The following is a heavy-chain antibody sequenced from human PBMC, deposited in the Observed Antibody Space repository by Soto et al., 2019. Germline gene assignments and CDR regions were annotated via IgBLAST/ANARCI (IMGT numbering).Heavy chain of an antibody. J-gene: IGHJ4*02. V-gene: IGHV3-11*01. CDR2: ISSSGTTI. CDR3: ARDLGQWEPFDY. CDR1: GFIFSDYY. Sequence: GGSLRLSCAASGFIFSDYYMSWIRQAPGKGLEWLSYISSSGTTIYYADSVKGRFTISRDNAKNSLYLQMNSLRAEDTAVYYCARDLGQWEPFDYWGQGTLVTVSS. D-gene: IGHD1-26*01.